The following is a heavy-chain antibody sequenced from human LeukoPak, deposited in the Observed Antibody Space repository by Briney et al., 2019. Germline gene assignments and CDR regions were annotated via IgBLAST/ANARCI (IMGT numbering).Heavy chain of an antibody. CDR2: IWYDGSNK. V-gene: IGHV3-33*01. CDR3: AREVTPPVIGRLYYYYYGMDV. D-gene: IGHD2-21*01. Sequence: GRSLRLYCAASGFTFSSYGMHWVRQAPGKGLEWVAVIWYDGSNKYYADSVKGRFTISRDNSKNTLYLQMNSLRAEDTAVYYCAREVTPPVIGRLYYYYYGMDVWGQGTTVTVSS. CDR1: GFTFSSYG. J-gene: IGHJ6*02.